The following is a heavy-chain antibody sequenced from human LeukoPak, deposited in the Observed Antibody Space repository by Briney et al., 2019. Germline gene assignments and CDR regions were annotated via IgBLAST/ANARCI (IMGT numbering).Heavy chain of an antibody. Sequence: SETLSLTCTVSGGSISSSSYYWGWIRQPPGKGLEWIGSIYYSGSTYYNPSLKSRVTVSVDTSKNQVSLKVSSVTAADTAVYYCAGLDYGTRPPDYWGQGTLVTVSS. V-gene: IGHV4-39*01. D-gene: IGHD4/OR15-4a*01. CDR3: AGLDYGTRPPDY. J-gene: IGHJ4*02. CDR2: IYYSGST. CDR1: GGSISSSSYY.